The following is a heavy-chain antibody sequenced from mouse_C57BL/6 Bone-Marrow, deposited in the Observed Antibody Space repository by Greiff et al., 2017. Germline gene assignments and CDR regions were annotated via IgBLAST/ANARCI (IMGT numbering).Heavy chain of an antibody. J-gene: IGHJ4*01. V-gene: IGHV5-17*01. CDR1: GFTFSDYG. CDR3: ASAYAMDY. Sequence: EVKVEESGGGLVKPGGSLKLSCAASGFTFSDYGMHWVRQAPEKGLEWVAYISSGSSTIYYADTVKGRLTISRDNAKNTLFLQMTSLRSEDTAMYYCASAYAMDYWGQGTSVTDSS. CDR2: ISSGSSTI.